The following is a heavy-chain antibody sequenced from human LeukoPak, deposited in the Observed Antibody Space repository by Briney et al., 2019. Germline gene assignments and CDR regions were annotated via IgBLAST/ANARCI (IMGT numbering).Heavy chain of an antibody. V-gene: IGHV4-34*01. J-gene: IGHJ5*02. Sequence: SETLSLTCAVYGGSFSGYYWSWIRQPPGKGLEWIGEINHSGSTNYNPSLKSRVTISVDTSKNQFSLKLSSVTAADTAVYYCARTQRYCSGGSCYSGKTNQLPKIPKYNWFDPWGQGTLVTVSS. CDR3: ARTQRYCSGGSCYSGKTNQLPKIPKYNWFDP. D-gene: IGHD2-15*01. CDR1: GGSFSGYY. CDR2: INHSGST.